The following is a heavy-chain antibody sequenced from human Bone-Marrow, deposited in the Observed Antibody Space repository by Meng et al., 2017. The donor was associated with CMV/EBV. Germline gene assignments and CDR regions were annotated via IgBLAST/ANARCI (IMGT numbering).Heavy chain of an antibody. V-gene: IGHV3-7*01. D-gene: IGHD2-21*01. CDR2: IKEDGNEK. J-gene: IGHJ4*02. CDR3: AKSLATYCADY. CDR1: GFTFSSYG. Sequence: GESLKISCAASGFTFSSYGMSWVRQAPGKGLEWVAHIKEDGNEKNYVDSVKGRFTISRDNAKNSLYLQMNSLRAEDTAVYYCAKSLATYCADYWGQGTLVTVSS.